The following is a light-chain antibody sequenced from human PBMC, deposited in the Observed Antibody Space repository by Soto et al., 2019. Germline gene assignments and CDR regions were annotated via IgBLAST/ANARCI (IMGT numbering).Light chain of an antibody. CDR1: SSNIGAGYD. Sequence: QSVLTQPPSVSGATGQRVTISCTWSSSNIGAGYDVHWYPQLPGTAPKLLIYGNSNRPSGVPDRFSVSKSGTSASLAITGLQDEDEAAYYCQSSDSSRSVVVGGGTKLTVL. CDR3: QSSDSSRSVV. CDR2: GNS. V-gene: IGLV1-40*01. J-gene: IGLJ2*01.